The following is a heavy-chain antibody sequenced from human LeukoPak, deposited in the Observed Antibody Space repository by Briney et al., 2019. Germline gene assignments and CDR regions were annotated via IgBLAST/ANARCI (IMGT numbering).Heavy chain of an antibody. CDR3: ARESGSGNRDFDY. D-gene: IGHD3-10*01. Sequence: GGSLRLSCAASGFTVSSNYMNWVRRAPGKGLEWVSVIYSGGSTYYADSVKGRFTISRDNSKNTLYLQMNSLRVEDTAVYYCARESGSGNRDFDYWGQGTLVTVSP. J-gene: IGHJ4*02. V-gene: IGHV3-66*01. CDR1: GFTVSSNY. CDR2: IYSGGST.